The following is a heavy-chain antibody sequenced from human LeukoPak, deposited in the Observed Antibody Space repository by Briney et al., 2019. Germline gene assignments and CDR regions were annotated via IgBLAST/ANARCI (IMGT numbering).Heavy chain of an antibody. J-gene: IGHJ5*01. D-gene: IGHD1-26*01. CDR1: GFTFDDYG. Sequence: GGSLRLSSAASGFTFDDYGMSWVRQAPGRGLEWVSGVNWNGGSTGYAESVKGRFTISRDNAKNSLSLQMNSLRAEDTALYYCARDEVGATTREVWFDSWGQGTLVTVSS. CDR2: VNWNGGST. CDR3: ARDEVGATTREVWFDS. V-gene: IGHV3-20*03.